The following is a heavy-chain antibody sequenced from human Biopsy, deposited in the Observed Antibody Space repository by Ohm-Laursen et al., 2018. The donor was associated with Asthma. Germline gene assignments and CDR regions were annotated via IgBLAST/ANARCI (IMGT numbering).Heavy chain of an antibody. CDR3: ARKAGSCISRTCYSLDF. Sequence: ASVKVSCKSLGGTFNTYVIGWVRQAPGQGLEWMGGINSVFGTTTYPQKFQDRVTITADDSTSTVYMELSSLRSEDMAVYYCARKAGSCISRTCYSLDFWGQGTLVAVSS. D-gene: IGHD2-2*01. CDR1: GGTFNTYV. CDR2: INSVFGTT. V-gene: IGHV1-69*13. J-gene: IGHJ4*02.